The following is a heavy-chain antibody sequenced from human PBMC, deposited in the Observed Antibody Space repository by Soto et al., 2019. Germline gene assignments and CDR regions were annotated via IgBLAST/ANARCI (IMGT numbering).Heavy chain of an antibody. Sequence: EVQLVESGGGLVKPGGSLRLSCAVSGLTFNDDWLNWVRQAPGKGLEWVGRIKSKTDGGTPDYAAPVKGRFTLSRDQSKNTLYLQMNSLKSEDTGVYYCTAGKAYYSFGMDVWGQGTRVTVSS. CDR1: GLTFNDDW. CDR2: IKSKTDGGTP. CDR3: TAGKAYYSFGMDV. J-gene: IGHJ6*02. D-gene: IGHD3-10*01. V-gene: IGHV3-15*07.